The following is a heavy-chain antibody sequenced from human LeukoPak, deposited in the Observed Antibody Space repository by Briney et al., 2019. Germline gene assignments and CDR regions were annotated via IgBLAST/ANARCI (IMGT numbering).Heavy chain of an antibody. Sequence: PGGSLRLSCAASGFTFSSYSMSWVRQAPGKGLEWVSSITSSSSYIYYADSLKGRFTISRDNAQNSLYLQMDSLRAEDTAVYYCARDKVADYWDQGTLVTVSS. D-gene: IGHD2-15*01. V-gene: IGHV3-21*01. J-gene: IGHJ4*02. CDR1: GFTFSSYS. CDR2: ITSSSSYI. CDR3: ARDKVADY.